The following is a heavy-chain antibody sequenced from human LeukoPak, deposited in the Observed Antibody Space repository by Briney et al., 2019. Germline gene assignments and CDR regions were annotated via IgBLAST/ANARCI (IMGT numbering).Heavy chain of an antibody. CDR3: TKEGMIRGVVDY. CDR2: IYYRGST. V-gene: IGHV4-59*12. D-gene: IGHD3-10*01. Sequence: SETLSLTCTVSGGSISSYYWSWIRQPPGKGLEWIGYIYYRGSTNYNPSLKSRVTMSLDTSKNQFSLKLNSVTAADTAMYYCTKEGMIRGVVDYWGQGALVTVSS. CDR1: GGSISSYY. J-gene: IGHJ4*02.